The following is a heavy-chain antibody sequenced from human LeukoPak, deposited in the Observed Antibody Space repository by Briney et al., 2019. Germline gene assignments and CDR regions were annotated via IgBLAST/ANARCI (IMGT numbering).Heavy chain of an antibody. D-gene: IGHD6-25*01. CDR1: GGSFSGYY. V-gene: IGHV4-34*01. CDR3: AREHGQRLADY. Sequence: SETLSLTCAVYGGSFSGYYWSWIRQPPGRGLEWIGEINHSGSTNYNPSLKSRVNISVDTSKNQFSLKLSSVTAADTAVYYCAREHGQRLADYWGQGTLVTVSS. CDR2: INHSGST. J-gene: IGHJ4*02.